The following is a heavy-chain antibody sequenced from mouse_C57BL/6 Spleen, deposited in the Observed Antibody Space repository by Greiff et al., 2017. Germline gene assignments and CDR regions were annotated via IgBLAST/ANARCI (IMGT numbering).Heavy chain of an antibody. CDR3: ARQGGVY. Sequence: EVQRVESGGGLVQPGGSLKLSCAASGFTFSDYYMYWVRQTPEKRLEWVAYISNGGGSTYYPDTVKGRFTISRDNAKNTLYLQMSRLKSEDTAMYYCARQGGVYWGQGTTLTVSS. CDR1: GFTFSDYY. CDR2: ISNGGGST. J-gene: IGHJ2*01. V-gene: IGHV5-12*01.